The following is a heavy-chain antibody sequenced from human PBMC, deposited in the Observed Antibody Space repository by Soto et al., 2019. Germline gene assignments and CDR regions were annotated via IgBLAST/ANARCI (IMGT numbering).Heavy chain of an antibody. V-gene: IGHV3-23*01. CDR3: TADLPDWGAYAFDY. CDR1: GFTFITSA. J-gene: IGHJ4*02. D-gene: IGHD3-16*01. CDR2: INSDDSK. Sequence: PGGSLRLSCAASGFTFITSAMSWVLRSPWKGLEWVSGINSDDSKHYIASVRGRFTISRDDSKNTLYLEMNSLKTEDTAVYYCTADLPDWGAYAFDYWGQGILVTVSS.